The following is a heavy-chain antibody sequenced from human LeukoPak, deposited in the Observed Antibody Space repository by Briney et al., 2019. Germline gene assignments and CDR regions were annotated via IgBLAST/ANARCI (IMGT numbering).Heavy chain of an antibody. J-gene: IGHJ5*02. CDR2: ISGSGGST. D-gene: IGHD6-13*01. CDR1: GFTFSSYA. CDR3: AKSAAATTAWFDP. V-gene: IGHV3-23*01. Sequence: PGGSLRLSCAASGFTFSSYAMSWVRQAPGKGLEWVSAISGSGGSTYYADSVKGRFAISRDNSKDTLYLQMNSLRAEDTAIYYCAKSAAATTAWFDPWGQGTLVTVSS.